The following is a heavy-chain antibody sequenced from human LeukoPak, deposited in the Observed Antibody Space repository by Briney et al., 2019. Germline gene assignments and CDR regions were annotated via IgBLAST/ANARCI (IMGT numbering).Heavy chain of an antibody. J-gene: IGHJ6*03. CDR2: INPNSGVT. CDR3: AKDRYGDYEAPFHYYMDA. Sequence: GASVKVSCKASGYTFTSYDINWVRQAPGQGLEWMGWINPNSGVTNYAQKLQGRVTITRDTSIDTAYMQLSRLRSDDTAVYYCAKDRYGDYEAPFHYYMDAWGRGTTVTVSS. CDR1: GYTFTSYD. V-gene: IGHV1-2*02. D-gene: IGHD5-12*01.